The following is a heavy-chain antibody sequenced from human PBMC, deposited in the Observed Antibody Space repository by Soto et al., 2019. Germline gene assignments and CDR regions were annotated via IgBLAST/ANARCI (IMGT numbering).Heavy chain of an antibody. CDR1: GFTFSSYS. J-gene: IGHJ6*02. CDR2: ISSSSSYI. D-gene: IGHD6-6*01. CDR3: AREPYSSSFLDYYYGMDV. Sequence: EVQLVESGGGLVKPGGSLRLSCAASGFTFSSYSMNWVRQAPGKGLEWVSSISSSSSYIYYADSVKGRFTISRDNAKNSLYLQMNSLRAEDTAVYYCAREPYSSSFLDYYYGMDVWGQGTTVTVSS. V-gene: IGHV3-21*01.